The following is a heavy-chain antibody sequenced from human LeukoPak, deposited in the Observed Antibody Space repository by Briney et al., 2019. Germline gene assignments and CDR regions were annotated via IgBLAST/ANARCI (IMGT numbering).Heavy chain of an antibody. D-gene: IGHD3-3*01. CDR3: ARDRRITIFGVVIRPRSYYYYMDV. V-gene: IGHV3-20*04. CDR1: GLTFDDYG. Sequence: PGGSLRLSCAASGLTFDDYGMSWVRQAPGKGLEWVSGINWNGGSTGYADSVKGRFTISRDNAKNSLYLQVNSLRAEDTALYYCARDRRITIFGVVIRPRSYYYYMDVWGKGTTVTVSS. J-gene: IGHJ6*03. CDR2: INWNGGST.